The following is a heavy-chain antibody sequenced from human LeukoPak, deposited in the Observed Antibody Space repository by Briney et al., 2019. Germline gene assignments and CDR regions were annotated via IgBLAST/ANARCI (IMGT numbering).Heavy chain of an antibody. D-gene: IGHD2-2*01. Sequence: GGSLRLSCAASGFTFSNAWMSWVRQAPGKGLEWVGRIKSKTDGGTTDYAAPVKGRLTISRDDSKNTLYLQMNSLKTEDTAVYYCTTGPAALYYFDYWGQGTLVTVSS. CDR2: IKSKTDGGTT. CDR1: GFTFSNAW. CDR3: TTGPAALYYFDY. V-gene: IGHV3-15*01. J-gene: IGHJ4*02.